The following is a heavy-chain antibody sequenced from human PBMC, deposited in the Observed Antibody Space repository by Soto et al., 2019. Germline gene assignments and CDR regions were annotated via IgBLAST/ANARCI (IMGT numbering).Heavy chain of an antibody. D-gene: IGHD2-21*02. J-gene: IGHJ6*02. V-gene: IGHV1-69*12. CDR1: GGTFSSNA. CDR2: IIPIFGTA. CDR3: AGQGCGGDCYVGPENGMDV. Sequence: QVQLVQSGAEVKKPGSSVKVSCKASGGTFSSNAISWVRQAPGQGLEWMGGIIPIFGTANYAQKFQGRITITAYESTRTVYMELSSLRSEDTAVYYCAGQGCGGDCYVGPENGMDVWGQGTTVTVSS.